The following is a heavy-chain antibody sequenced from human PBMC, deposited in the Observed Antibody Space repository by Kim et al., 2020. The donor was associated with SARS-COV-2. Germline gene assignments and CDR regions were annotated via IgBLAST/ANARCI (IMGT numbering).Heavy chain of an antibody. V-gene: IGHV1-18*01. Sequence: ASVKVSCKASRYSFTTYGISWVRQAPGQGLEWMGWISGRNGNTEYAQKFQGRVTMTADTSTTTAYMELRSLRSDDTAVYYCAREASNIGWHPFDYWGQGT. CDR3: AREASNIGWHPFDY. CDR1: RYSFTTYG. CDR2: ISGRNGNT. J-gene: IGHJ4*02. D-gene: IGHD2-15*01.